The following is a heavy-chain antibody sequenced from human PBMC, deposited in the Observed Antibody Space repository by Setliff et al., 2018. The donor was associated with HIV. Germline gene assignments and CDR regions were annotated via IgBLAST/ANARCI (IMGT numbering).Heavy chain of an antibody. Sequence: GGSLRLSCAASGFTFSTYAMAWVRQAPGKGLEWASTISSGGDTYYGDSVKGRFTISRDNSRDTLYLQVNSLRAEDTAVYYCARDYGGMTSGWYLSSVFDFWGQGTLVTVSS. J-gene: IGHJ4*02. D-gene: IGHD6-19*01. CDR3: ARDYGGMTSGWYLSSVFDF. V-gene: IGHV3-23*01. CDR2: ISSGGDT. CDR1: GFTFSTYA.